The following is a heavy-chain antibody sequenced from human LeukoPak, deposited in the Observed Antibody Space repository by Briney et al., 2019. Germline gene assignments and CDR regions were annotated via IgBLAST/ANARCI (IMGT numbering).Heavy chain of an antibody. V-gene: IGHV3-7*01. CDR2: IKQDGSEK. J-gene: IGHJ6*03. CDR3: ARDLSYSYGGYYYYYMDV. CDR1: GFTFSSYW. D-gene: IGHD5-18*01. Sequence: PGGSLRLSCAASGFTFSSYWMSWVRQAPGKGLEWVANIKQDGSEKYYVDSVKGRFTISRDNAKNSLYLQMNSLRAEDTAVYYCARDLSYSYGGYYYYYMDVWGKGTTVTVSS.